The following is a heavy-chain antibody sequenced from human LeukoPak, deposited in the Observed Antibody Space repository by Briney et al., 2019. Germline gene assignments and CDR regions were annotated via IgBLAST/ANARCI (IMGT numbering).Heavy chain of an antibody. D-gene: IGHD3-22*01. V-gene: IGHV4-59*08. J-gene: IGHJ4*02. Sequence: PSETLSLTCTVSGGSISSYYWSWIRQPPGKGLEWSGYIYYSGSTNYNPSLKSRVTISVDTSKNQFSLKLSSVTAADTAVYYCARGYYYDSSGYFYFDYWGQGTLVTVSS. CDR1: GGSISSYY. CDR3: ARGYYYDSSGYFYFDY. CDR2: IYYSGST.